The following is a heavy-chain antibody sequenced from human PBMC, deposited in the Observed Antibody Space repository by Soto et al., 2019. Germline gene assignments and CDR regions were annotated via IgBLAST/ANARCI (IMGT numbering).Heavy chain of an antibody. CDR3: ARDPPPGAFDI. CDR2: ISSSGSTI. J-gene: IGHJ3*02. Sequence: LRLSCAAAGFTFSSYEMNWVRQAPGKGLEWVSYISSSGSTIYYADSVKGRFTISRDNAKNSLYLQMNSLRAEDTAVYYCARDPPPGAFDIWGQGTMVTVSS. CDR1: GFTFSSYE. V-gene: IGHV3-48*03.